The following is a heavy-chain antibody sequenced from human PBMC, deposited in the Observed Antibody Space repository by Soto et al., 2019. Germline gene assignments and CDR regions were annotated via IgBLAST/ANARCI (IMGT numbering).Heavy chain of an antibody. V-gene: IGHV3-21*01. J-gene: IGHJ5*02. CDR1: GFTFNTYD. Sequence: EVQLVESGGGLVKPGGSLRPSCAASGFTFNTYDMNWVRQAPGKGLEWVSSITTSSAYIYYADSPKGRITISRDNAKNSLFLQMNSLRAEDTAVYYCVRSGTARLLRHSWFDTWGQGTLVTVSS. D-gene: IGHD2-21*01. CDR2: ITTSSAYI. CDR3: VRSGTARLLRHSWFDT.